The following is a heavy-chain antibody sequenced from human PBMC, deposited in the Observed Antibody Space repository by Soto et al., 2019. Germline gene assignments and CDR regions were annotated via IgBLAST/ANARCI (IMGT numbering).Heavy chain of an antibody. D-gene: IGHD2-15*01. J-gene: IGHJ4*02. CDR3: ARDGIDCCGGSCYYLDF. V-gene: IGHV1-69*13. Sequence: PSLQLSCKASGGTFSSYAISWVRQAPGQGLEWMGGIIPIFGTANYAQKFQGRVTITEDEYTSTAYMELRSLRSEDTAVYYCARDGIDCCGGSCYYLDFWGQGTLVTVS. CDR2: IIPIFGTA. CDR1: GGTFSSYA.